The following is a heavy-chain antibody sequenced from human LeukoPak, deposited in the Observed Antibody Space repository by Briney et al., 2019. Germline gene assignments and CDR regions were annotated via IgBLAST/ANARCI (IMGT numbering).Heavy chain of an antibody. D-gene: IGHD3-3*01. J-gene: IGHJ6*02. CDR2: ISYDGSNK. CDR3: ARDFHPRPGGRNDFWSGYRYYYGMDV. V-gene: IGHV3-30-3*01. CDR1: GFTFSSYA. Sequence: GGSLRLSCAASGFTFSSYAMHWVRQAPGKGLEWVAVISYDGSNKYYADSVKGRFTISRDNSKNTLYLQMNSLRAEDTAVYYCARDFHPRPGGRNDFWSGYRYYYGMDVWGQGTTVTVSS.